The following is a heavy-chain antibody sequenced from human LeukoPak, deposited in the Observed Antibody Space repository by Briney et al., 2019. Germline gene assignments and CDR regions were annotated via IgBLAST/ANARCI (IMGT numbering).Heavy chain of an antibody. J-gene: IGHJ4*02. CDR2: LNGRGDST. D-gene: IGHD6-19*01. CDR1: GFAFSTYA. CDR3: AKSTEQWLVQYYFDY. Sequence: PGGSLRLSSAASGFAFSTYAMSWVRQAPGKGLECVSILNGRGDSTYYAKSVKGLFTISRDNSKNTLYLQMNSLRAEDTAVYYCAKSTEQWLVQYYFDYWGQGTLVTVSS. V-gene: IGHV3-23*01.